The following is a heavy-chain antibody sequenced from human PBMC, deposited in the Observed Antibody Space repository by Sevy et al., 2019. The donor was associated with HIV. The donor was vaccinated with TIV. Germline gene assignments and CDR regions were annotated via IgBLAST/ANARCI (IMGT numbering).Heavy chain of an antibody. Sequence: GESLKISCAASGFTVSSNYMSWVRQAPGKGLEWVSVIYSGGSTYYADTVKGRFTISRDNSKNTLYLQMNSLRAEDTAVYYCARDDVAAAGKGYWGQGTLVTVSS. J-gene: IGHJ4*02. D-gene: IGHD6-13*01. CDR3: ARDDVAAAGKGY. V-gene: IGHV3-53*01. CDR2: IYSGGST. CDR1: GFTVSSNY.